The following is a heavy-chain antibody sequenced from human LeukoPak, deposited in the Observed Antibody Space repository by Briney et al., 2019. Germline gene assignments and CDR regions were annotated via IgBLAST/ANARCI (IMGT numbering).Heavy chain of an antibody. V-gene: IGHV3-74*01. Sequence: GGSLRLSCAASGFTFSSYWMHWVRQAPWKGLVWVSRINTDGSSTSYADSVKGRFTISRDNAKNTLYLQMNSLRAEDTAVYYCARGQGITGTTLHIWGQGTMVTVSS. D-gene: IGHD1-7*01. CDR1: GFTFSSYW. J-gene: IGHJ3*02. CDR3: ARGQGITGTTLHI. CDR2: INTDGSST.